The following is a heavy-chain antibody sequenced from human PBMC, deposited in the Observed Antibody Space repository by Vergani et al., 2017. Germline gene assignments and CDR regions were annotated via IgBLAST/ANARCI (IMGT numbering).Heavy chain of an antibody. J-gene: IGHJ3*02. Sequence: EVQLLESGGGLVQPGGSLRLSCAASGFTFRSYAMSWVRQAPGKGLEWVSAISGSGGSTYYADTVKGRFTISRDNSKNTLYLQMNSLRAEDTAVYYCASSGRATMTGRAFDIWGQGTMVTVSS. CDR2: ISGSGGST. CDR1: GFTFRSYA. V-gene: IGHV3-23*01. D-gene: IGHD1-26*01. CDR3: ASSGRATMTGRAFDI.